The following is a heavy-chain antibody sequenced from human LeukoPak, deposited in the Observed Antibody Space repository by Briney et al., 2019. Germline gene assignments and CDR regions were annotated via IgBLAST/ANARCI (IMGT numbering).Heavy chain of an antibody. CDR1: GGTFSSYA. CDR2: IIPIFGTA. J-gene: IGHJ4*02. D-gene: IGHD3-22*01. Sequence: VASVKVSCKASGGTFSSYAISWVRQAPGQGLEWMGGIIPIFGTATYAQKFQGRVTITADESTSTAYMELSSLRSEDTAVYYCARGSDEGGRDYYDSSNYYYVPSDYWGQGTLVTVSP. V-gene: IGHV1-69*13. CDR3: ARGSDEGGRDYYDSSNYYYVPSDY.